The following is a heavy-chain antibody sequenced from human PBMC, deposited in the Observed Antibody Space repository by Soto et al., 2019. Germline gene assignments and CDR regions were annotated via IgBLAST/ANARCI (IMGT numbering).Heavy chain of an antibody. CDR3: ARDNSSEDYGDYSSRLRTDAFDI. CDR1: GYTFTSYG. J-gene: IGHJ3*02. Sequence: QVPLVQSGAEVKKPGASVKVSCKASGYTFTSYGISWVRQAPGQGLEWMGWISAYNGNTNYAQKLQGRVTMTTDTSRSTAYMELRSLRSDDTAVYYCARDNSSEDYGDYSSRLRTDAFDIWGQGTMVTVSS. V-gene: IGHV1-18*01. CDR2: ISAYNGNT. D-gene: IGHD4-17*01.